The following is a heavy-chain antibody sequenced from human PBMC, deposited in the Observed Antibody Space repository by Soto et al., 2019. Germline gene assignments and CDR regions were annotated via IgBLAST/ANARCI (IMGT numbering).Heavy chain of an antibody. CDR3: ARAGAYDFWSGYNTEAPPGY. Sequence: SESLSLTCAVSGGPISSSHWWIWVRQPPGKGLEWIGEIYHSGSTNYNPSLKSRVTMSVDKSKNQFSLKMSSVTAADTAVYFCARAGAYDFWSGYNTEAPPGYWGQGTLVTVSS. V-gene: IGHV4-4*02. D-gene: IGHD3-3*01. CDR1: GGPISSSHW. J-gene: IGHJ4*02. CDR2: IYHSGST.